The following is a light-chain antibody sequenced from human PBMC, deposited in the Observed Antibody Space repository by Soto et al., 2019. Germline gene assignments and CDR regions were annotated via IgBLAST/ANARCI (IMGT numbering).Light chain of an antibody. V-gene: IGLV2-23*02. J-gene: IGLJ1*01. CDR1: SGDVGGYNL. CDR3: CSYAGNSQV. CDR2: EVT. Sequence: QSVLTQPASVSGSPGQSITIPCTGTSGDVGGYNLVSWYQQHPGKAPKLMIYEVTERPSGVSNRFSGSKSGNTASLTISGLQPYDEADYYCCSYAGNSQVFGTMTEVTVL.